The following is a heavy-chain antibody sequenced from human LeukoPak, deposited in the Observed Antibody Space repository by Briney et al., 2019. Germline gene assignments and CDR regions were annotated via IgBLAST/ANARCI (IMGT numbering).Heavy chain of an antibody. V-gene: IGHV3-66*01. CDR2: IYSGGST. J-gene: IGHJ4*02. Sequence: GGSLRLSCAASGFTVSSNYVSWVRQAPGKGLEWVSVIYSGGSTYYADSVKGRFTISRDNSKNTLYLQMNSLRAEDTAVYYCARVPLSRTRGPYFDYWGQGTLVTVSS. CDR1: GFTVSSNY. CDR3: ARVPLSRTRGPYFDY.